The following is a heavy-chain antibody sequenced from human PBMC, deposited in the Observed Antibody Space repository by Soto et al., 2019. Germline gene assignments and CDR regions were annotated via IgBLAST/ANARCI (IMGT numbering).Heavy chain of an antibody. Sequence: GGSLRLSCAASGFTFDTYSMHWVRQAPGKGLEWVAVISYDGSNQFYAGSVKGRFTVSRDNSKNTLYLQMNSLRNDDTAVYYCTRGLLTDYFDYWGQGALVTVSS. J-gene: IGHJ4*02. V-gene: IGHV3-30-3*01. CDR2: ISYDGSNQ. CDR1: GFTFDTYS. CDR3: TRGLLTDYFDY.